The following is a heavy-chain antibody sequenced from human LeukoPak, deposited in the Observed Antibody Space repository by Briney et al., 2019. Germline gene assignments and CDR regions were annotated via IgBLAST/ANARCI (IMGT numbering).Heavy chain of an antibody. CDR2: IIPIFGTA. V-gene: IGHV1-69*05. CDR3: ARSGYSSSWYQSPFDY. J-gene: IGHJ4*02. CDR1: GGTFSSYA. Sequence: GPSVKVSCEASGGTFSSYAISWVRQAPGQGLEWMGGIIPIFGTANYAQKFQGRVTITTDESTSTAYMELSSLRSEDTAMYYCARSGYSSSWYQSPFDYWGQGTLVTVSS. D-gene: IGHD6-13*01.